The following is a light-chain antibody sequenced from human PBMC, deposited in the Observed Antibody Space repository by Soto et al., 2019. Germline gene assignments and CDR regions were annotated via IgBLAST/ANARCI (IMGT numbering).Light chain of an antibody. CDR1: SSNIGNYY. CDR2: END. J-gene: IGLJ1*01. CDR3: GTWDSSLSIFV. V-gene: IGLV1-51*02. Sequence: QSVVPQAPSVSAAPGQRFTISCSGFSSNIGNYYVSWHQQLPGTAPKLLIYENDKRPSGIPDRFSGSKSGTSATLGITGLQTGDEADYYCGTWDSSLSIFVFGTGTKVTGL.